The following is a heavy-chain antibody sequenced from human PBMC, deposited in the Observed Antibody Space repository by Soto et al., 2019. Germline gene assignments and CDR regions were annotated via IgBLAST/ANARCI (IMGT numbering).Heavy chain of an antibody. Sequence: QVTLKESGPTLVKPTQTLTLTCAVSGFSLSAGGRTVGWIRQPPGKAPEWLALDLQYSPSLQSRLTFNKDTSKNQVSLKMPNRDLVATAPYYGTLGQDTGRGPTYWGPGILVTVSS. CDR3: TLGQDTGRGPTY. D-gene: IGHD1-1*01. J-gene: IGHJ4*02. CDR2: DL. V-gene: IGHV2-5*01. CDR1: GFSLSAGGRT.